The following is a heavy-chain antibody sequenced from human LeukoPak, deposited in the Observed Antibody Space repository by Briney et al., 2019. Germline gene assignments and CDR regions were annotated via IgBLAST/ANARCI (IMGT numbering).Heavy chain of an antibody. D-gene: IGHD3-22*01. V-gene: IGHV3-48*03. CDR2: ISSSGSTI. CDR3: ARDGNYYDSSGYPFDY. CDR1: GFTFRSYE. Sequence: GGSLRLSXAASGFTFRSYEMNWVRQAPGKGLEWVSYISSSGSTIYYADSVKGRFTISRDNAKNSLYLQMNSLRAEDTAVYYCARDGNYYDSSGYPFDYWGQGTLVTVSS. J-gene: IGHJ4*02.